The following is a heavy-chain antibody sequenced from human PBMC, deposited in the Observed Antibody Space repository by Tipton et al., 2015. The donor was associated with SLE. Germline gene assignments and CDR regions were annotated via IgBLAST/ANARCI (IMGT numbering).Heavy chain of an antibody. CDR2: IYYSGST. V-gene: IGHV4-31*03. Sequence: PSLTYTVSGGSISSGGYYWSWIRQHPGKGLEWIGYIYYSGSTYYNPSLKSRVTISVDTSKNQFSLKLSSVTAADTAVYYCARVPALYYYYMDVWGKGTTVPVSS. D-gene: IGHD2-2*01. CDR3: ARVPALYYYYMDV. J-gene: IGHJ6*03. CDR1: GGSISSGGYY.